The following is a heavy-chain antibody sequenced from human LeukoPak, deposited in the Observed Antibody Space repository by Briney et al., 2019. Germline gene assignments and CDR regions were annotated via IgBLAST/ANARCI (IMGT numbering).Heavy chain of an antibody. D-gene: IGHD2-15*01. CDR3: ARGSVVAYGAAVGLDV. V-gene: IGHV4-59*01. CDR1: GGSISSYY. J-gene: IGHJ6*02. CDR2: IYYSGST. Sequence: SETLSLTCTVSGGSISSYYWSWIRQPPGKGLEWIGYIYYSGSTNYNPSLKSRVTISVDTSKNQFSLKLSSVTAADTAVYYCARGSVVAYGAAVGLDVWGQGTTVTVSS.